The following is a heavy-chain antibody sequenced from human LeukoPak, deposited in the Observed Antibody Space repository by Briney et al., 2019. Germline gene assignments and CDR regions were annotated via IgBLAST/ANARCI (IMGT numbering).Heavy chain of an antibody. J-gene: IGHJ4*02. CDR1: GYTFTGHY. V-gene: IGHV1-2*02. Sequence: ASVKVSCKASGYTFTGHYLHWVRQAPGQGLEWMGWIYGHDGGTNFAQKFQDRVTMTRDTSITTAYMELTSLTPDDTAAYYCVRDFDWGPDYWGQGTLVTVSS. D-gene: IGHD3-9*01. CDR2: IYGHDGGT. CDR3: VRDFDWGPDY.